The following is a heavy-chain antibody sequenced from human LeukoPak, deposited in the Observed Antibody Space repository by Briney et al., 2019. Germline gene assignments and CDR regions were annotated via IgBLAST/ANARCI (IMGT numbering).Heavy chain of an antibody. D-gene: IGHD3-10*01. Sequence: SETLSLTCAVYGGSFSGYYWSWIRQPPGKGLEWIGDINHSGSTNYNPSLKSRVTISVDTSKNQFSLKLSSVTAADTAVYYCARGRDLLWFGELPPKGFDYWGQGTLVTVSS. J-gene: IGHJ4*02. V-gene: IGHV4-34*01. CDR1: GGSFSGYY. CDR2: INHSGST. CDR3: ARGRDLLWFGELPPKGFDY.